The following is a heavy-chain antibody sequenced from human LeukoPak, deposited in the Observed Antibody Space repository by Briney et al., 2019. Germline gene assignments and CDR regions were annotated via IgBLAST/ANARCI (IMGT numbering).Heavy chain of an antibody. V-gene: IGHV3-23*01. Sequence: QAGGSLRLSCAASGFTFSSYAMSWVRQAPGKGLEWVSAISGSGGSTYYADSVKGRFTISRDNSKNTLYLQMNSLRAEDTAVYYCAKSLGGGTRSGDYWGQGTLVTVSS. J-gene: IGHJ4*02. CDR1: GFTFSSYA. D-gene: IGHD3-3*01. CDR3: AKSLGGGTRSGDY. CDR2: ISGSGGST.